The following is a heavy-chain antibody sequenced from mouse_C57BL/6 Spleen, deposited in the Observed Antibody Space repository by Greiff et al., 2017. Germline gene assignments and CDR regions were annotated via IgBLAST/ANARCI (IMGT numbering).Heavy chain of an antibody. J-gene: IGHJ3*01. V-gene: IGHV5-17*01. Sequence: EVQGVESGGGLVKPGGSLKLSCAASGFTFSDYGMHWVRQAPEKGLEWVAYISSGSSTIYYADTVKGRFTISRDNAKNTLILQMTSLRSEDTAMYYCARNYGSSRSWFAYWGQGTLVTVSA. CDR3: ARNYGSSRSWFAY. D-gene: IGHD1-1*01. CDR2: ISSGSSTI. CDR1: GFTFSDYG.